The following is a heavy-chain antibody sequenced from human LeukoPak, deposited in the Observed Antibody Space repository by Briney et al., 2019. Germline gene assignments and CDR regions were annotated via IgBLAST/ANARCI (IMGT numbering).Heavy chain of an antibody. J-gene: IGHJ4*02. CDR3: AREYYYDSSGYWRY. CDR2: ISSSGSTI. Sequence: LSLTCAVYGGSFSDYYMSWIRQAPGKGLEWVSYISSSGSTIYYADSVKGRFTISRDNAKNSLYLQMNSLRAEDTAVYYCAREYYYDSSGYWRYWGQGTLVTVSS. CDR1: GGSFSDYY. V-gene: IGHV3-11*04. D-gene: IGHD3-22*01.